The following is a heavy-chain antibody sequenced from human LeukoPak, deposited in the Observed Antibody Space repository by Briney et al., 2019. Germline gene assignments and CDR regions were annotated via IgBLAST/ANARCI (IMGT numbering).Heavy chain of an antibody. Sequence: GASVKVSCKASGYTFTGYYMRWVRQAPGQGLEWMGWINPNSGGTNYAQKFQGRVTMTRDTSISTAYMELSRLKSDDTAVYYCARVPTLHSYCSGGSCYSGPRDAFDIWGQGTMVTVSS. CDR3: ARVPTLHSYCSGGSCYSGPRDAFDI. J-gene: IGHJ3*02. V-gene: IGHV1-2*02. CDR1: GYTFTGYY. D-gene: IGHD2-15*01. CDR2: INPNSGGT.